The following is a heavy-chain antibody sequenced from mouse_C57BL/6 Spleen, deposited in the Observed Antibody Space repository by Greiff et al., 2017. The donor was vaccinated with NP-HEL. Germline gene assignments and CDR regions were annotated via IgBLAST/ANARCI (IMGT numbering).Heavy chain of an antibody. CDR1: GFTFSSYG. D-gene: IGHD1-1*01. V-gene: IGHV5-6*02. CDR2: ISSGGSYT. J-gene: IGHJ1*03. Sequence: DVMLVESGGDLVKPGGSLKLSCAASGFTFSSYGMSWVRQTPDKRLEWVATISSGGSYTYYPDSVKGRFTISRDNAKNTLYLQMSSLKSEDTAMYYCARPYYGSSYEGYFDVWGTGTTVTVSS. CDR3: ARPYYGSSYEGYFDV.